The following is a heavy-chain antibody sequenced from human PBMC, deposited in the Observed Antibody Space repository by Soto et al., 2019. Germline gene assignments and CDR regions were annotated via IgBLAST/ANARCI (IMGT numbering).Heavy chain of an antibody. CDR2: ISYDGSNK. CDR3: AKDRSTVLYSGMDV. J-gene: IGHJ6*02. Sequence: QVQLVESGGGVVQPGGSLRLSCAASGFTFSSYGMHWVRQAPGKGLEWVAVISYDGSNKYYADSVKGRFTISRDNSKNTLYLQMNSLRAEDTAVYYCAKDRSTVLYSGMDVWGQGTTVTVSS. V-gene: IGHV3-30*18. CDR1: GFTFSSYG. D-gene: IGHD4-17*01.